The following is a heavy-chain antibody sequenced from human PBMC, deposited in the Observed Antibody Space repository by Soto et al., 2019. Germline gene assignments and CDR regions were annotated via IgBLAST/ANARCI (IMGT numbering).Heavy chain of an antibody. CDR1: FASVSTGVYY. Sequence: LSLTCTVSFASVSTGVYYWTWIRHHPGKGLEWIGYIDNTGSAYYNPSLTGRVDISVDTSKNQFSLNLQSLTAADTAFYYCAGAVSDFDVRRYRTSYFDQWGQGILVTVPQ. J-gene: IGHJ4*02. V-gene: IGHV4-31*03. CDR3: AGAVSDFDVRRYRTSYFDQ. D-gene: IGHD3-10*02. CDR2: IDNTGSA.